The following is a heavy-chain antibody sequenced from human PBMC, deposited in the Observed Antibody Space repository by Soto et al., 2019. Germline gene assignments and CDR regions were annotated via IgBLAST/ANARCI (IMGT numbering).Heavy chain of an antibody. Sequence: ASVKVTCKASGYTLTSYNVHWVRQAPGQGLEWMAIINPSGGTTYYVQKFEGRVTLTTDTSTSTVYMELSSLRSDDTAVYYCARVRGGGSEYFFDYWGQGTLVTVSS. CDR1: GYTLTSYN. CDR2: INPSGGTT. CDR3: ARVRGGGSEYFFDY. V-gene: IGHV1-46*01. D-gene: IGHD2-15*01. J-gene: IGHJ4*02.